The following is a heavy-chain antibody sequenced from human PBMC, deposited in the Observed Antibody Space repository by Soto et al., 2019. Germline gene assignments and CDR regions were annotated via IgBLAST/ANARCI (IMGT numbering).Heavy chain of an antibody. CDR1: GFAFSNYW. D-gene: IGHD4-17*01. V-gene: IGHV3-74*01. CDR3: ARFLVDVDSVP. CDR2: INSDGSST. Sequence: EVQLVESGGGLVQPGVSLRLSCAASGFAFSNYWMHWVRQAPGKGLVWVSRINSDGSSTSYADSVRGRFTISRDNAENALSLQMNSPRAEDTAVYYFARFLVDVDSVPRGQGTLVTVSS. J-gene: IGHJ5*02.